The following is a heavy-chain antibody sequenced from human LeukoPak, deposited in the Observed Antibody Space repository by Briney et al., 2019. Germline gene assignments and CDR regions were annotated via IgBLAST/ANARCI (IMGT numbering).Heavy chain of an antibody. CDR2: ISGSGGST. CDR1: GFTFSSYA. J-gene: IGHJ6*03. CDR3: AKGIIVVIRYYYMDV. Sequence: GGSLRLSCAASGFTFSSYAMSWVRQAPGKGLEWVSAISGSGGSTYYADSVKGRFTISRDNSKNTLHLQMNSLRAEDTAVYYCAKGIIVVIRYYYMDVWGKGTTVTVSS. V-gene: IGHV3-23*01. D-gene: IGHD3-22*01.